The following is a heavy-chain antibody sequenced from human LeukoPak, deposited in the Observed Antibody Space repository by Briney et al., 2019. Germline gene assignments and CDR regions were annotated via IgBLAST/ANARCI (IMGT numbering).Heavy chain of an antibody. J-gene: IGHJ4*02. D-gene: IGHD2-2*01. CDR3: ARLHCSSTSCQIDY. V-gene: IGHV1-18*01. Sequence: ASVKVSCKASGYTFTSYGISWVRQAPGQGLEWMGWISAYNGNTNYAQKLQGRVTMTTDASTSTAYMELSRLRSDDTAVYYCARLHCSSTSCQIDYWGQGTLVTVSS. CDR2: ISAYNGNT. CDR1: GYTFTSYG.